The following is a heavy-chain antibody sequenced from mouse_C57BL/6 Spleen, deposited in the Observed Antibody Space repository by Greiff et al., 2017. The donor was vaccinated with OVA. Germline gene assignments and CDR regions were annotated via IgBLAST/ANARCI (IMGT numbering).Heavy chain of an antibody. J-gene: IGHJ3*01. D-gene: IGHD2-10*01. CDR1: GYTFTSYW. CDR3: ATYYGNPWFAY. Sequence: QVQLQQPGAELVRPGSSVKLSCKASGYTFTSYWMDWVKQRPGQGLEWIGNIYPSDSDTHYNQKFKDKATLTVDKSSSTSDMQLSSLTSDDSAVYYCATYYGNPWFAYWGQGTLVTVSA. CDR2: IYPSDSDT. V-gene: IGHV1-61*01.